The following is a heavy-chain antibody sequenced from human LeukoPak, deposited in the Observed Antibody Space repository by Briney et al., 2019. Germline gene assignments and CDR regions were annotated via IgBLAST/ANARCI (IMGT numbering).Heavy chain of an antibody. Sequence: GGSLRLSCTAFGFTFRSFAMSWVRQAPGKGLEWVGRIKSKTDGGTTDYAAPVKGRFTISRDDSKNTLYLQMNSLKTEDTAVYYCTTVPGGYYDYFDYWGQGTLVTVSS. D-gene: IGHD3-22*01. V-gene: IGHV3-15*01. J-gene: IGHJ4*02. CDR2: IKSKTDGGTT. CDR3: TTVPGGYYDYFDY. CDR1: GFTFRSFA.